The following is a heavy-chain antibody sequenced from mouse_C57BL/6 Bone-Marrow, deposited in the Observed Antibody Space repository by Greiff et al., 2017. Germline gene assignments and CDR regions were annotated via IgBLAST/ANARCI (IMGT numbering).Heavy chain of an antibody. CDR2: IWGGGST. Sequence: VKLVESGPGLVAPSQSLSITCTVSGFSLTGYGVDWVRQPPGTGLEWLGVIWGGGSTNYNSARLSRLSISNATSKSQVFLKMNSLQTDDTAMYYCAKHWDWDVGIWYFDVWGTGTTVTVSS. D-gene: IGHD4-1*01. CDR1: GFSLTGYG. V-gene: IGHV2-9*01. J-gene: IGHJ1*03. CDR3: AKHWDWDVGIWYFDV.